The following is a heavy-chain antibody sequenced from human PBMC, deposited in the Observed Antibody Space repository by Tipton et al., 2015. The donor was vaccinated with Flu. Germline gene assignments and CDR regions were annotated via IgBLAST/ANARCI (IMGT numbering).Heavy chain of an antibody. Sequence: SLRLSCAASGFTVSSKYMGWVRQAPGKGLQWVSVIYRGGTTYVADSVKGRFTVSRDNARNSLFLHMSSLRAEDTAVYYCARDRWGDSYDAFDIWGQGHWSPSLQ. V-gene: IGHV3-66*01. D-gene: IGHD2-21*02. CDR1: GFTVSSKY. CDR2: IYRGGTT. CDR3: ARDRWGDSYDAFDI. J-gene: IGHJ3*02.